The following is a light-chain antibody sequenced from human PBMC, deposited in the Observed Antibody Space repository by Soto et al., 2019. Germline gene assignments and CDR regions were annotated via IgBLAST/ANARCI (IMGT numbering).Light chain of an antibody. J-gene: IGLJ2*01. CDR3: QSYDSSLSGYVI. CDR2: DTS. Sequence: QSVLTQPPSVSGAPGQRVTISCTGSSSNIGAGYDVHWYQQLPGTAPKLLISDTSNRPSGVPDRFSGSKSGTSASLAITGLQAEDEADYYCQSYDSSLSGYVIFGGGTKLTVL. CDR1: SSNIGAGYD. V-gene: IGLV1-40*01.